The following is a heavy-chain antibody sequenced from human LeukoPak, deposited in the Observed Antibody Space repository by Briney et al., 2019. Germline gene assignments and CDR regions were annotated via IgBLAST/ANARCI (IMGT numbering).Heavy chain of an antibody. CDR1: GFTFSSYW. V-gene: IGHV3-7*01. CDR2: IKQDGSEK. D-gene: IGHD6-19*01. CDR3: ARTGHSSGWSAYFDY. J-gene: IGHJ4*02. Sequence: GGSLRLSCAASGFTFSSYWMSWVRQAPGKGLEWVANIKQDGSEKYYMDSVKGRFTISRDNAKNSLYLQMNSLRAEDTAVCYCARTGHSSGWSAYFDYWGQGTLVTVSS.